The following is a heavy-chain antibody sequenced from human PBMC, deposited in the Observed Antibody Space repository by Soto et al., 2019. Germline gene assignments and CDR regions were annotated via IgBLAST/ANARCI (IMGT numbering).Heavy chain of an antibody. CDR1: GGTFSSYA. Sequence: QVQLVQSGAEVKKPGSSVKVSCKASGGTFSSYAISWVRQAPGQGLEWMGGIIPIFGTANYAQKFQGRVTITADESTSTAYMELSSLRSEDTAVYYCARGTWELLPRPQYTPHGYYYYGMDVWGQGTTVTVSS. D-gene: IGHD1-26*01. CDR2: IIPIFGTA. V-gene: IGHV1-69*01. CDR3: ARGTWELLPRPQYTPHGYYYYGMDV. J-gene: IGHJ6*02.